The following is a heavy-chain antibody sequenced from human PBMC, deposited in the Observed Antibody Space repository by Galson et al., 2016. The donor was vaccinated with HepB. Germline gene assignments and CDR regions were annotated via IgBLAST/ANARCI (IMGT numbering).Heavy chain of an antibody. Sequence: SLRLSCAASGFTVSSNYMSWVRQAPGMGLEWVSVIYSGGSTYYADSVKGRFTISRDNSKNTLYLQMNSLRAEDTAVYYCARDSGYYDILTGRRVDDAFDIWGQGTMVTVSS. J-gene: IGHJ3*02. CDR1: GFTVSSNY. V-gene: IGHV3-53*01. D-gene: IGHD3-9*01. CDR2: IYSGGST. CDR3: ARDSGYYDILTGRRVDDAFDI.